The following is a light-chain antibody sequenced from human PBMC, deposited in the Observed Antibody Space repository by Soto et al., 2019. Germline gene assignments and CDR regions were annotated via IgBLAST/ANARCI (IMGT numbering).Light chain of an antibody. V-gene: IGLV2-14*01. Sequence: QSALTQPASVSGSPGQSITISCTGTSGDVGGYPYVSWYQQYPGKAPKLMIYNVSNRPSGVSNRFSGSKSGNTASLTISGLQAEDEADYYCSSYTSSSTYVFGTGTKLTVL. J-gene: IGLJ1*01. CDR2: NVS. CDR1: SGDVGGYPY. CDR3: SSYTSSSTYV.